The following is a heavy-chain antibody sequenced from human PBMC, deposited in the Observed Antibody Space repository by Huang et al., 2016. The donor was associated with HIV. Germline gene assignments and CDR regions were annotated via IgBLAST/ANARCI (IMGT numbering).Heavy chain of an antibody. Sequence: QIQLMQSGPELKQPGASVKVSCKASGYTFTSYGITWVRQAPGQGPEWMGWISGSSGDTEYAQNFQGRVTLTTDTSTNRAYMELRSLRSDDTAKYYCARDPKYHRIGYYRQRRGIDIWGQGTMVIVSS. V-gene: IGHV1-18*01. D-gene: IGHD3-22*01. J-gene: IGHJ3*02. CDR1: GYTFTSYG. CDR3: ARDPKYHRIGYYRQRRGIDI. CDR2: ISGSSGDT.